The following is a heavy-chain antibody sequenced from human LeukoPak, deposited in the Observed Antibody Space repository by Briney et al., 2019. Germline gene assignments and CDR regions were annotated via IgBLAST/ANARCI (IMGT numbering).Heavy chain of an antibody. CDR1: GFTFSSYE. Sequence: PGGSLRLSCAASGFTFSSYEMNWVRQAPGKGLEWVSYISSSGSTIYYADSVKGRFTISRDNAKNSLYLQMNSLRAEDTAVYYCAREEGGYGAFDIWGQGTMVTVSS. J-gene: IGHJ3*02. CDR3: AREEGGYGAFDI. D-gene: IGHD1-1*01. CDR2: ISSSGSTI. V-gene: IGHV3-48*03.